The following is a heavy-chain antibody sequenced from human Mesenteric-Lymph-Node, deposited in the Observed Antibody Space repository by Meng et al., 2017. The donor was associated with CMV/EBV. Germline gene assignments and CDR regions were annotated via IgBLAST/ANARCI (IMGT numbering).Heavy chain of an antibody. J-gene: IGHJ5*02. D-gene: IGHD1-1*01. V-gene: IGHV1-69*05. Sequence: SVKVSCKASGYSFRTYGITWVRQAPGQGLEWMGGSIPIFGTTKSAQKFRDRVTISTDDSSNTAYMELNSLTSDDTAVYYCAREVGVQNWNDEKWFDPWGQGTLVTVSS. CDR2: SIPIFGTT. CDR3: AREVGVQNWNDEKWFDP. CDR1: GYSFRTYG.